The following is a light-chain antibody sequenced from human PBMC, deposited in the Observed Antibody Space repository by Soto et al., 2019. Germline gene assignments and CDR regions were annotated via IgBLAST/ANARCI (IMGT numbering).Light chain of an antibody. CDR1: QSVSSH. V-gene: IGKV3-11*01. CDR2: DAS. J-gene: IGKJ3*01. CDR3: QQRSNWPPGT. Sequence: EIVLTQSPATLSLSPGERATLSCRASQSVSSHLAWYQQKPGQAPRLLIYDASNRATGIPARFSGSGSGTDFTLTISSLESEDFAVYYCQQRSNWPPGTFGPGTKVDIK.